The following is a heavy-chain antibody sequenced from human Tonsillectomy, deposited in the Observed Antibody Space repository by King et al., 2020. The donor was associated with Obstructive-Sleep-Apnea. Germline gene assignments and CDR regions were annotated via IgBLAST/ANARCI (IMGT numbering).Heavy chain of an antibody. D-gene: IGHD3-16*01. CDR2: INPNSGGT. CDR1: GHTFTGYY. J-gene: IGHJ3*02. Sequence: VQLVQSGAEVEKPGASVKVSCKASGHTFTGYYMHWVRQAPGQGLEWMGWINPNSGGTNCAQKFQGWVTMTRDTSINTVYMELTRLRADDTAVYYCARERAGGSEAFDIWGQGTMVTVSS. CDR3: ARERAGGSEAFDI. V-gene: IGHV1-2*04.